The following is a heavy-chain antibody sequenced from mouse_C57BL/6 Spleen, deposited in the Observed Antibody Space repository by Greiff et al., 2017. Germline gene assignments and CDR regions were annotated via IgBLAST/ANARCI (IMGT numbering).Heavy chain of an antibody. J-gene: IGHJ4*01. CDR3: AREGERDAMDY. CDR1: GFTFSDYY. CDR2: INYDGSST. Sequence: EVQVVESEGGLVQPGSSMKLSCTASGFTFSDYYMAWVRQVPEKGLEWVANINYDGSSTYYLDSLKSRFIISRDNAKNILYLQMCSLKSEDTATYYCAREGERDAMDYWGQGTSVTVSS. V-gene: IGHV5-16*01.